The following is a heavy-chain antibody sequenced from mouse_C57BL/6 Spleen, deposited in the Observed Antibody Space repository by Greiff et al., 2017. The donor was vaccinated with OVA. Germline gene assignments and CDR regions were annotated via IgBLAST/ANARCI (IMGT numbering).Heavy chain of an antibody. Sequence: QVQLKQPGAELVRPGSSVKLSCKASGYTFTSYWMHWVKQRPIQGLEWIGNIDPSDSETHYNQKFKDKATLTVDKSSSTAYMQLSSLTSEDSAVYYCARDYYGSSFAYWGQGTLVTVSA. J-gene: IGHJ3*01. CDR2: IDPSDSET. D-gene: IGHD1-1*01. V-gene: IGHV1-52*01. CDR3: ARDYYGSSFAY. CDR1: GYTFTSYW.